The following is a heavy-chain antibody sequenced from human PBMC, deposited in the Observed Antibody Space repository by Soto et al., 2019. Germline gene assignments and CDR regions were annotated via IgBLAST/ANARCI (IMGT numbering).Heavy chain of an antibody. CDR3: ARDLEGYYADL. CDR1: GFTFGDFD. CDR2: INSRSTYT. D-gene: IGHD3-22*01. Sequence: QVYLVESGGGLVKPGGSLRLSCVTSGFTFGDFDMSWMRQAPGKGLEWVSHINSRSTYTNYADSVKGRFTVSRDNAKNSLSLQMNSLRVEDTAVYYCARDLEGYYADLWGKGTLVTVSP. J-gene: IGHJ5*02. V-gene: IGHV3-11*06.